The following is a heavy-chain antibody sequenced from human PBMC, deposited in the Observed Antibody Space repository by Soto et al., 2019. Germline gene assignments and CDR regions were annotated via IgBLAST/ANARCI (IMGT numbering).Heavy chain of an antibody. D-gene: IGHD5-12*01. CDR1: GFTFSSYG. CDR2: IWYDGSNK. V-gene: IGHV3-33*01. J-gene: IGHJ4*02. Sequence: QVQLVESGGGVVQPGRSLRLSCAASGFTFSSYGMHWVRQAPGKGLEWVAVIWYDGSNKYYADSVKGRFTISRDNSKNTLYLQMNSLRAEDTAVYYCARLGYDESAFDHWGQGTLVTVSS. CDR3: ARLGYDESAFDH.